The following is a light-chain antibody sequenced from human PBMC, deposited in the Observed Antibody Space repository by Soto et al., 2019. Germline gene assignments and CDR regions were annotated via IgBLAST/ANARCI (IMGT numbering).Light chain of an antibody. CDR2: DAS. Sequence: DIQMTQSPSTLSASVGDRVTITCRASQSISSWLAWYQQKPGKAPKLLIYDASSLASGVPSRFSGSGSGTEFTLTISSLQPDDFATYYCQQYNSYSIFTFGPGTKVDIK. J-gene: IGKJ3*01. CDR3: QQYNSYSIFT. CDR1: QSISSW. V-gene: IGKV1-5*01.